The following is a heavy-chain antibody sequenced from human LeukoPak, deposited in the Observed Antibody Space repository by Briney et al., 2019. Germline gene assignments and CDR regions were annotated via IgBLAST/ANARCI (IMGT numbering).Heavy chain of an antibody. CDR2: IIPILGIA. J-gene: IGHJ4*02. CDR3: ASTYYYDSSGYYRYDY. Sequence: SVKVSCKASGGTFSSYTISWVRQAPGQGLEWTGRIIPILGIANYAQKFQGRVTITADKSTSTAYMELSSLRSEDTAVYYCASTYYYDSSGYYRYDYWGQGTLVTVSS. V-gene: IGHV1-69*02. D-gene: IGHD3-22*01. CDR1: GGTFSSYT.